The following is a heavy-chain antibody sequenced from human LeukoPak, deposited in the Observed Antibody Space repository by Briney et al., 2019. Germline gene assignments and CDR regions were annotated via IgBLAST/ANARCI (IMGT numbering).Heavy chain of an antibody. J-gene: IGHJ3*02. CDR1: GGSISSYY. Sequence: SETLSLTCTVSGGSISSYYWSWIRQPPGKGLEWIGYIYYSGSTNYNPSLKSRVTISVDTSKNQFSLKLSSVTAADTAVYYCARASGGLSAFDIWGQGTMVTVSS. D-gene: IGHD3-10*01. V-gene: IGHV4-59*01. CDR2: IYYSGST. CDR3: ARASGGLSAFDI.